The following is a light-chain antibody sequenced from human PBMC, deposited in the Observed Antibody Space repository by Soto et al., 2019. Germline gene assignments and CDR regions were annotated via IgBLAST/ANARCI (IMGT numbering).Light chain of an antibody. CDR1: QSVTTY. CDR2: DAT. Sequence: EKVLSQSPVTLSLSPGERATLSCRASQSVTTYLAWYQQKPGQAPRLLIYDATNRATGIPARFSGSGSGTDFTLTISSLQPEDFAVYYCQQRSNWPPRITFGQGTRLEV. V-gene: IGKV3-11*01. J-gene: IGKJ5*01. CDR3: QQRSNWPPRIT.